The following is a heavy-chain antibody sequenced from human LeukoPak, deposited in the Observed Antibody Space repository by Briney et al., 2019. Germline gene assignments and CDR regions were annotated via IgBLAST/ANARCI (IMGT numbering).Heavy chain of an antibody. Sequence: KPSETLSLTCTVSGGSVSSGSYYWSWIRQPPGKGLEWIGYTYYSGSTNYNPSLKSRVTISVDTSKNQFSLKLSSVTAADTAVYYCARGVVVAASPDYFDYWGQGTLVTVSS. J-gene: IGHJ4*02. V-gene: IGHV4-61*01. D-gene: IGHD2-15*01. CDR1: GGSVSSGSYY. CDR3: ARGVVVAASPDYFDY. CDR2: TYYSGST.